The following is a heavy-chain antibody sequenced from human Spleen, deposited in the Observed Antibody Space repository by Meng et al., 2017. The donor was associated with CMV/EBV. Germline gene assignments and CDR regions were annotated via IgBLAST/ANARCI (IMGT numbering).Heavy chain of an antibody. CDR2: IRYDGSNK. D-gene: IGHD2-2*01. CDR1: GFTFSNYG. V-gene: IGHV3-30*02. CDR3: AIQLPSRGFYYYGMDV. J-gene: IGHJ6*02. Sequence: GESLKISCAASGFTFSNYGMHWVRQAPGKGLEWVAFIRYDGSNKYYADSVKGRFTISRDNSKNTLYLQMNSLRAEDTAVYYCAIQLPSRGFYYYGMDVWGQGTTVTVSS.